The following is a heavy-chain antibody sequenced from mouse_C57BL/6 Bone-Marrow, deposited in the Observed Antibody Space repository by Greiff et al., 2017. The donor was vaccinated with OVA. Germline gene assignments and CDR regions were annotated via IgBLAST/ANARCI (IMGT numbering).Heavy chain of an antibody. CDR2: IRNKANGYTT. CDR3: ACSNYYYYAMDY. D-gene: IGHD2-5*01. J-gene: IGHJ4*01. CDR1: GFTFTDYY. Sequence: EVKLMESGGGLVQPGGSLSLSCAASGFTFTDYYMSWVRQPPGKALEWLGFIRNKANGYTTEYSASVKGRFTISRDNSQSILYLQMNALRAEDSATYYCACSNYYYYAMDYWGQGTSVTVSS. V-gene: IGHV7-3*01.